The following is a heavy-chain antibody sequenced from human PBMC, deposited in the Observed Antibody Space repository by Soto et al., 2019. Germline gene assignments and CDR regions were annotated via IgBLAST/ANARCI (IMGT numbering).Heavy chain of an antibody. J-gene: IGHJ5*02. Sequence: VQLHESGPGLVKTSGTLSLTCAVSGDSISNFHWWTWLRQPPGRGLEWIGEIFHSGSTTYNPSLKSRVTRSADKSTNQFALNLNSVTAGNTAVYYCARDGGEWLRRGGGEFDPWGPRIVVIVSS. CDR3: ARDGGEWLRRGGGEFDP. CDR1: GDSISNFHW. CDR2: IFHSGST. V-gene: IGHV4-4*02. D-gene: IGHD5-12*01.